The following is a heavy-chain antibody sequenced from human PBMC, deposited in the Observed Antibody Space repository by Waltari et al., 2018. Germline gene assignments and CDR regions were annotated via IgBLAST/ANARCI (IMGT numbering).Heavy chain of an antibody. Sequence: EVQLVESGGGLVQPGGSLRLSCAASGFTFSSYSMNWVRQAPGKGLEWVSYISSSSSTIYYADSVKGRFTISRDKAKNSLYLQMNSLRAEDTAVYYCARDSPVNVVPAAMRFDPWGQGTLVTVSS. D-gene: IGHD2-2*01. CDR2: ISSSSSTI. CDR1: GFTFSSYS. CDR3: ARDSPVNVVPAAMRFDP. J-gene: IGHJ5*02. V-gene: IGHV3-48*01.